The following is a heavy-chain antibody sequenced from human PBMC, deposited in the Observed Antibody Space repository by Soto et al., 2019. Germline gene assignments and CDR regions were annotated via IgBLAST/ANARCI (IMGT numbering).Heavy chain of an antibody. J-gene: IGHJ4*02. CDR1: GFTFSSYA. CDR3: ARDRGGIAARALFDY. V-gene: IGHV3-30-3*01. D-gene: IGHD6-13*01. CDR2: ISYDGSNK. Sequence: GGSLRLSCAASGFTFSSYAMHWVRQAPGKRLEWVAVISYDGSNKYYADSVKGRFTISRDNSKNTLYLQMNSLRAEDTAVYYCARDRGGIAARALFDYWGQGTLVTVSS.